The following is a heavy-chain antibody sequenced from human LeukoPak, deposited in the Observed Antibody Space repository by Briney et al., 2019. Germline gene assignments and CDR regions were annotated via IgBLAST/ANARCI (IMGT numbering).Heavy chain of an antibody. CDR1: GYTFTGYY. CDR2: INPNSGGT. J-gene: IGHJ4*02. D-gene: IGHD6-19*01. Sequence: GASVKVSCKASGYTFTGYYMHWVRQAPGHGLEWMGWINPNSGGTNYAQKCQGRVTMTRDTSISTAYMELSRLRSDDTAVYYCARDSSGWLHFDYWGQGTLVTVSS. CDR3: ARDSSGWLHFDY. V-gene: IGHV1-2*02.